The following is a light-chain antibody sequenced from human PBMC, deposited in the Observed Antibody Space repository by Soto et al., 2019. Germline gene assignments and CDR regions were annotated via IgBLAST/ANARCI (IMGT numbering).Light chain of an antibody. CDR2: GAS. J-gene: IGKJ3*01. Sequence: IQLTQSPSSLSASVGDRVTITCRASQGISSFLAWYQQKPGKAPKLLIYGASTLQSGVPSRFSGSGSGTDFTLTIGILQPEDFATYYCQQINSFPIPFGPGTKVDI. CDR3: QQINSFPIP. V-gene: IGKV1-9*01. CDR1: QGISSF.